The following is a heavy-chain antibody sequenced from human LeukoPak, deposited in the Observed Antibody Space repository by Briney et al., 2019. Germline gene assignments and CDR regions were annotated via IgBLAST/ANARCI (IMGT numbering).Heavy chain of an antibody. CDR2: INPDTGRT. CDR3: ARGTYYDSSAYSGVRLFDY. V-gene: IGHV1-2*02. CDR1: GYTFTGYY. Sequence: ASVKVSCEASGYTFTGYYMHWVRQAPGQGLEWMGWINPDTGRTNHAQKFQGRVTMTRDTSITTAYMELTRLTSDDTAVYSCARGTYYDSSAYSGVRLFDYWGQGTLVTVSS. J-gene: IGHJ4*02. D-gene: IGHD3-22*01.